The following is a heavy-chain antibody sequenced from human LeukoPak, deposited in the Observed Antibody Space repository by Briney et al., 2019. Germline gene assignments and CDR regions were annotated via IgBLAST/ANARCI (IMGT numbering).Heavy chain of an antibody. Sequence: PSETLSLTCAVYGGSFSGYYWSWIRQPPGKGLEWIGEINHSGSTNYNPSLKSRVTISVDTSKNQFSLKLSSVTAADTAVYYCARHQLLYSGYAGGRYDWFDPWGQGTLVTVSS. D-gene: IGHD5-12*01. V-gene: IGHV4-34*01. CDR1: GGSFSGYY. CDR2: INHSGST. CDR3: ARHQLLYSGYAGGRYDWFDP. J-gene: IGHJ5*02.